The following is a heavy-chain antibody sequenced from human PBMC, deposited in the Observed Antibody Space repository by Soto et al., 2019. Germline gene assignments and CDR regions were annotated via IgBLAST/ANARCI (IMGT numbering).Heavy chain of an antibody. CDR2: IYNGGST. J-gene: IGHJ6*03. V-gene: IGHV3-66*01. CDR1: GFTVSSKY. D-gene: IGHD5-12*01. Sequence: GGFLRLSCAASGFTVSSKYMSWVRPAPGMVLVVVSVIYNGGSTYYSDSVKGRFTISRDNAKNSLYLQMNSLRAEDTAVYYCAREEVATIIYYYYYMDVWGKGTTVTVSS. CDR3: AREEVATIIYYYYYMDV.